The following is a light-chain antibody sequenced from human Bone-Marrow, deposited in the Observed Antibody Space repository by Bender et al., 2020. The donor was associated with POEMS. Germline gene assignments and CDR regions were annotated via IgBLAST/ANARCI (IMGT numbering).Light chain of an antibody. J-gene: IGLJ1*01. CDR2: HDT. CDR3: QVWDRNSDCV. CDR1: NIGTKS. V-gene: IGLV3-21*01. Sequence: SYVLTQPPSVSVAPGKTATITCGGNNIGTKSVQWYQQKPGQAPVLVISHDTDRPSGIPERFSGSNSGNTATLTIRRVVAGDEADYYCQVWDRNSDCVFGTGTQVTVL.